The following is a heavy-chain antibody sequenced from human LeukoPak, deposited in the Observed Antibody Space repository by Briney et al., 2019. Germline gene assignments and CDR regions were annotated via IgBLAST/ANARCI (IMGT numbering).Heavy chain of an antibody. CDR3: ASLGYCTNGVCYRDFDY. Sequence: ASVTVSCKASGYTFTSYYMHWVRQAPGQGLEWMGIINPSGGSTSYAQKFQGRVTMTGDTSTSTVYMELSSLRSEDTAVYYCASLGYCTNGVCYRDFDYWGQGTLVTVSS. CDR1: GYTFTSYY. CDR2: INPSGGST. J-gene: IGHJ4*02. V-gene: IGHV1-46*01. D-gene: IGHD2-8*01.